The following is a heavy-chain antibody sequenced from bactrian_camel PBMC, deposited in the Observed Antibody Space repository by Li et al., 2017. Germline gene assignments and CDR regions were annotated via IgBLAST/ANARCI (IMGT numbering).Heavy chain of an antibody. J-gene: IGHJ4*01. CDR3: VRGGTWSINEYTY. D-gene: IGHD6*01. V-gene: IGHV3S67*01. CDR1: GFTFSSYC. CDR2: IDSGGTI. Sequence: QLVESGGGLVQPGGSLRLSCAASGFTFSSYCMGYFRQAPGKEREGVATIDSGGTITYADSVKGRFTISRDNAKNTLYLKLNSLKTEDTAMYYCVRGGTWSINEYTYWGQGTQVTVS.